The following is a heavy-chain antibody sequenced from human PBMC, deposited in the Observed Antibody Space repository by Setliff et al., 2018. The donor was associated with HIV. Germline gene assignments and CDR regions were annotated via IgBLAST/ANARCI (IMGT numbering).Heavy chain of an antibody. Sequence: SETLSLPCAVYGGSFRGYYWSWIRQTPGKGLERIGEIDHSGGTKYNPSPKRRVTISLDTSKNQFSLKLTSVTAADTAVYYCARARYWGGYYTGDNYYYMDVWGKGTTVTISS. D-gene: IGHD3-3*01. J-gene: IGHJ6*03. CDR2: IDHSGGT. V-gene: IGHV4-34*01. CDR3: ARARYWGGYYTGDNYYYMDV. CDR1: GGSFRGYY.